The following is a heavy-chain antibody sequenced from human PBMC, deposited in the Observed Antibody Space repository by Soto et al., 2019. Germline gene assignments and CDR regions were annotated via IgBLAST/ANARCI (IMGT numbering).Heavy chain of an antibody. V-gene: IGHV1-18*01. Sequence: QVQLVQSGAEVKKPGASVKVSCKASGYTFTSYGISWVRQAPGQGLEWMGWISAYNGNTNYAQKLQGRVTMTTDTSTLTAYMELRSMRSHDTVVYYCAREAAAGTLDYWGQATLVTVPS. CDR2: ISAYNGNT. D-gene: IGHD6-13*01. CDR1: GYTFTSYG. CDR3: AREAAAGTLDY. J-gene: IGHJ4*02.